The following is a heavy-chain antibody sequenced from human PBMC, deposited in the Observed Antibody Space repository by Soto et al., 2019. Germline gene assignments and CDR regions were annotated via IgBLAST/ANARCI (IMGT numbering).Heavy chain of an antibody. Sequence: SAKVSSKDCGGGFKSSALIWVRQAPGQGLEWXGGIXXXFXAXXXAXXXRGRVMMTADKSTGTAYMELSSLGSEDPAISYCARGSHSRWSSIDLSGQRPLATVSS. D-gene: IGHD6-6*01. CDR1: GGGFKSSA. J-gene: IGHJ4*02. CDR3: ARGSHSRWSSIDL. CDR2: IXXXFXAX. V-gene: IGHV1-69*06.